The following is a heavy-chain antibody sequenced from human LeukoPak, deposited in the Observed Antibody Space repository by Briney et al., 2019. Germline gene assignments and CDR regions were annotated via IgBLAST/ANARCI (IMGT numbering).Heavy chain of an antibody. CDR3: ASSGRGYSYGYLDY. CDR2: IYYSGST. CDR1: GGSISSYY. Sequence: SETLSLTCTVSGGSISSYYWSWIRQPPGKGLEWIGYIYYSGSTNYNPSLKSRVTISVDTSKNQFSLKLSSVTAADTAIYYCASSGRGYSYGYLDYWGQGTLVTVSS. D-gene: IGHD5-18*01. J-gene: IGHJ4*02. V-gene: IGHV4-59*12.